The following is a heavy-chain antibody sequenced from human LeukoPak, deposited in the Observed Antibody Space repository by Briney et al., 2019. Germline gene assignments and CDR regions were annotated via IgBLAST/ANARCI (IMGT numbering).Heavy chain of an antibody. J-gene: IGHJ4*02. Sequence: PGASLRLSCAASGFTFSNYEMNWVRQAPGKGLEWVSYISSSGSMIYYADSVKGRFTISRDNAKNSLYLQMNSLRAEDTAVYYCARDRDGGDYWGRGTLVTVSS. CDR2: ISSSGSMI. D-gene: IGHD3-16*01. CDR1: GFTFSNYE. CDR3: ARDRDGGDY. V-gene: IGHV3-48*03.